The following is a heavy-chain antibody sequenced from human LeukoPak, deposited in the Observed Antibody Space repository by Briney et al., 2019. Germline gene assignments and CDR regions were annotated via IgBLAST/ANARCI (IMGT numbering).Heavy chain of an antibody. D-gene: IGHD2-15*01. Sequence: GGSLRLSCAASTFTFSNAWMSWVRQAPGKGLEWVGRIKSKSDGGTTDYAAPGKGRFTISRDDSKNTLYLQMNSLKTEDTAVYYCTTAPRGYCSGGSCSYAFDIWGQGTMVTVSS. CDR2: IKSKSDGGTT. CDR1: TFTFSNAW. V-gene: IGHV3-15*01. J-gene: IGHJ3*02. CDR3: TTAPRGYCSGGSCSYAFDI.